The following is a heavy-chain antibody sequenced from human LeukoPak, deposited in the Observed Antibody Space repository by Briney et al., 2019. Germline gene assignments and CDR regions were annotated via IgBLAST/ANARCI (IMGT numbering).Heavy chain of an antibody. CDR1: GFSVSNTN. V-gene: IGHV3-53*04. CDR3: ARSAARIRYYYAMDV. D-gene: IGHD6-6*01. CDR2: IYSGDSGVST. J-gene: IGHJ6*02. Sequence: GGSLRLSCAAPGFSVSNTNMSWVRQAPGKGLEWVSVIYSGDSGVSTYYADSVKGRFTISRHNSKNTLYLQMSSLRAEDTAVYFCARSAARIRYYYAMDVWGQGTTVTVCS.